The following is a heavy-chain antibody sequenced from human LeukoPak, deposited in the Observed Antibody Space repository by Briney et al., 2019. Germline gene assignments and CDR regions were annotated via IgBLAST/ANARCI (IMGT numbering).Heavy chain of an antibody. CDR2: IAPSDSHT. CDR1: GYIFTTYW. D-gene: IGHD6-19*01. Sequence: GESLQLSCHISGYIFTTYWLSRLRPVPGKGLEWMGYIAPSDSHTNYSPSFQGHVTISADVSINTAYLQGSSLNASDTAMYYCASGGSGWDYWGQGTLVTVSS. V-gene: IGHV5-10-1*01. J-gene: IGHJ4*02. CDR3: ASGGSGWDY.